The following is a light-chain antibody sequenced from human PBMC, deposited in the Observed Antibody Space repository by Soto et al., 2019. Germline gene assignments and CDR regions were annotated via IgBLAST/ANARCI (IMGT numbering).Light chain of an antibody. J-gene: IGKJ4*01. V-gene: IGKV1-5*03. Sequence: DVRMTQSPCTLSASVGDRVTITCRAIQSISSWLAWYQQKPGKAPKVLIYKASSLESGVPSRFSGSGSGTEFTLTISSLQPEDFATYYCQQANSFPLTFGGGTKVDIK. CDR2: KAS. CDR3: QQANSFPLT. CDR1: QSISSW.